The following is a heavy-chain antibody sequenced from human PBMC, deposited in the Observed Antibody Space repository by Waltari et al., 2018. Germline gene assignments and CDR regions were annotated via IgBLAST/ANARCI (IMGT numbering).Heavy chain of an antibody. CDR2: IKPDGSDK. J-gene: IGHJ6*01. Sequence: EVQLVESGGGLVQPGGSLRLPCAASGFSFTCAGMNWVRQAPGKGLEWVANIKPDGSDKNYVDSVKGRFTISRDNAKNSVYLQMNSLRAEDTAVYYCARSLDVWGQGTTVTVSS. V-gene: IGHV3-7*01. CDR1: GFSFTCAG. CDR3: ARSLDV.